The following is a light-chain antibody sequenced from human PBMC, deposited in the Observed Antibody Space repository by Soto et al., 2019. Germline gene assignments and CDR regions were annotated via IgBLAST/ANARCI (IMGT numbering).Light chain of an antibody. CDR1: SGHSTYI. CDR2: LEGSGSY. Sequence: QSVLTQSSSASASLGSSVKLTCTLNSGHSTYIIAWHQHQPGKAPRYLMKLEGSGSYNKGSGIPDRFSGSSSGSDRYLTISNLHSEDEADYYCETWDISTRVFGGGTKVTVL. CDR3: ETWDISTRV. J-gene: IGLJ3*02. V-gene: IGLV4-60*03.